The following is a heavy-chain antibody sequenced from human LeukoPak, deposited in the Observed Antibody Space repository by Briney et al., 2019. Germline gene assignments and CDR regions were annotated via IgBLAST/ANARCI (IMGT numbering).Heavy chain of an antibody. CDR3: ASRLAATDLLGY. D-gene: IGHD2-15*01. CDR2: ISSSSSTI. CDR1: GFTFCSYS. V-gene: IGHV3-48*02. J-gene: IGHJ4*02. Sequence: GGSLRLSCAASGFTFCSYSMNWVRQAPGKGLEWVSYISSSSSTIYYADSVKGRFTISRDNAKNSLYLQMNSLRDEDTAVYYCASRLAATDLLGYWGQGTLATVSS.